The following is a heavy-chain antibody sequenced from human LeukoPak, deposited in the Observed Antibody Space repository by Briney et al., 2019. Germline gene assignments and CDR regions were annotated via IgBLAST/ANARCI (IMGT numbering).Heavy chain of an antibody. J-gene: IGHJ4*02. V-gene: IGHV1-2*02. CDR2: INPNSGGT. CDR3: ARADDYYYDSSGYLHY. CDR1: GYTLTGYY. D-gene: IGHD3-22*01. Sequence: ASVKVSCKASGYTLTGYYMHWVRQAPGQGLEWMGWINPNSGGTNYAQKFQGRVTMTRDTSISTAYMELSRLRSDDTAVYYCARADDYYYDSSGYLHYWGQGTLVTVSS.